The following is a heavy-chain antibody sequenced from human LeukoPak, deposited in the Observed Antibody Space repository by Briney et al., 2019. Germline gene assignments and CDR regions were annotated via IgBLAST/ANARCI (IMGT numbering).Heavy chain of an antibody. D-gene: IGHD1-14*01. CDR1: GFTFSNYW. Sequence: GGSLRLSCAASGFTFSNYWMSWVRQAPGKGLEWVANIKQDGTEKFYVDSVKGRFTISRDNAKNSLYLQLTSLRAEDTALYYCARDRGRNSFDYWGQGTLVSVSS. CDR3: ARDRGRNSFDY. V-gene: IGHV3-7*01. CDR2: IKQDGTEK. J-gene: IGHJ4*02.